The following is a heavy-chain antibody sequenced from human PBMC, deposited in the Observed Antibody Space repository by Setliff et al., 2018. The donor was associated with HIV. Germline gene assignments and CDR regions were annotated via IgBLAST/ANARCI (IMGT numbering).Heavy chain of an antibody. CDR3: ARGKVLRGNILYY. CDR2: INPSGGEP. D-gene: IGHD2-8*01. CDR1: GGTFSSYA. V-gene: IGHV1-8*01. Sequence: ASVKVSCKASGGTFSSYAISWVRQAPGQGLEWMGMINPSGGEPSYAQKFQGRVTMTRNTSISTAYMDLSSLRSEDTAVYYCARGKVLRGNILYYWGQGTLVTVSS. J-gene: IGHJ4*02.